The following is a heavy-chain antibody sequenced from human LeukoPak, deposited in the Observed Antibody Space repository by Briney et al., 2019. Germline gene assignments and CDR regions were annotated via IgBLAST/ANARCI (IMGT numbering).Heavy chain of an antibody. J-gene: IGHJ4*02. CDR1: GFTFSSYG. Sequence: GGSLRLSCAASGFTFSSYGMHWVRQAPGQGLEWVALIRYDGGKEYYADSVKGRFTISRDNSKNTLYLQMNSQRAEDTAVYYCAKDWQLGDYWGQGTLVTVSS. V-gene: IGHV3-30*02. CDR2: IRYDGGKE. CDR3: AKDWQLGDY. D-gene: IGHD6-6*01.